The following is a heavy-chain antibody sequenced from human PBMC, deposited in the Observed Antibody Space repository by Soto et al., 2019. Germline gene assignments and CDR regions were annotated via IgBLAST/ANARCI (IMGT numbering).Heavy chain of an antibody. Sequence: GGSLRLSCAASGFTFSSYAMSWARQAPGKGLEWVSAISGSGGSTYYADSVKGRFTISRDNSKNTLYLQMNSLRAEDTAVYYCAKDRNYGRSPLDYWGQGTLVTVSS. CDR2: ISGSGGST. V-gene: IGHV3-23*01. CDR3: AKDRNYGRSPLDY. J-gene: IGHJ4*02. CDR1: GFTFSSYA. D-gene: IGHD1-7*01.